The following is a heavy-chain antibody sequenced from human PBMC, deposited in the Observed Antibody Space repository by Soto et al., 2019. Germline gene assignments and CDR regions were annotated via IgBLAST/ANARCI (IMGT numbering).Heavy chain of an antibody. Sequence: WGSLRLSCAASGFTFDDYTMHWVRQAPGEGLEWVSLISWDGYSTYYTDSVKGRFTIYRDNSRNSLYLQMNRLRTEDTALYYCAKDIAYRGYGGFDPWGLGTLVTVSS. V-gene: IGHV3-43*01. CDR2: ISWDGYST. CDR1: GFTFDDYT. D-gene: IGHD5-12*01. J-gene: IGHJ5*02. CDR3: AKDIAYRGYGGFDP.